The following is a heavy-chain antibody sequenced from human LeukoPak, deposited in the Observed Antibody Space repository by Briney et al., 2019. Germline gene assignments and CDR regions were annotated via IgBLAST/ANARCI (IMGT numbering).Heavy chain of an antibody. V-gene: IGHV3-48*01. J-gene: IGHJ3*02. CDR3: ARPGITAFDI. Sequence: GGSLRLSCVASRFTLSSHNINWVRQAPRKGLEWVSHISSSGSITYYGDSVKGRITISRDNAKNSVSLYMNSLRAEDSAVYYCARPGITAFDIWGQGTMVTVSS. CDR2: ISSSGSIT. CDR1: RFTLSSHN. D-gene: IGHD3-10*01.